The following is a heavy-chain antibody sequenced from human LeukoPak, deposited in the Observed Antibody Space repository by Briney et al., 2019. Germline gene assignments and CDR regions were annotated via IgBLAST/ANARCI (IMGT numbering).Heavy chain of an antibody. D-gene: IGHD3-10*01. CDR3: ASAGGFGELLPLIY. CDR1: GGSIRRGVYY. Sequence: SETLARTCTVSGGSIRRGVYYWSWIRWPAGKGLAWVGYIYSSGSTYYNPSLKSRVTISVDPSKHQFSLKLSSVTAADTAVYYCASAGGFGELLPLIYWGQGTLVTVSS. J-gene: IGHJ4*02. CDR2: IYSSGST. V-gene: IGHV4-30-4*01.